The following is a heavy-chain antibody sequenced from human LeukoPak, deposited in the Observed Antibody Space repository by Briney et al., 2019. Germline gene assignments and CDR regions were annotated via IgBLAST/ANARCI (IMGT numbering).Heavy chain of an antibody. V-gene: IGHV3-21*01. CDR1: GFTFSSYS. CDR3: AAPNYYDSSGYYYFDY. Sequence: GGSLRLSCAASGFTFSSYSMNWVRQAPGKGLEWVSSISSSSSYIYYADSVKGRFTISRDNAKNSLYLQMNSLRAEDTAVYYCAAPNYYDSSGYYYFDYWGQGTLVTVSS. D-gene: IGHD3-22*01. CDR2: ISSSSSYI. J-gene: IGHJ4*02.